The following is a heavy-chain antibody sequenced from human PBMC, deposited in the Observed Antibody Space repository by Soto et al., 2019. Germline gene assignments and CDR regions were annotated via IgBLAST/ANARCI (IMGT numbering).Heavy chain of an antibody. Sequence: LVKVSCKASGGTFSSFAINWVRQSPGQGPEWMGGTIPILGTANYAQKFQGRVTIIADETTNTASLELTSLRSEDTAVYYCARGNALDIWGQGTTVTVSS. J-gene: IGHJ6*02. CDR3: ARGNALDI. CDR2: TIPILGTA. CDR1: GGTFSSFA. V-gene: IGHV1-69*13.